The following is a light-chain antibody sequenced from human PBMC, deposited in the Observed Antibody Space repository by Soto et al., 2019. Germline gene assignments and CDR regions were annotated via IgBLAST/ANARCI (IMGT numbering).Light chain of an antibody. CDR3: QAYDSSLSGVV. V-gene: IGLV1-40*01. CDR1: SSNIGAGYD. Sequence: QSVLTQPPSVSGAPGQRVTIACTGRSSNIGAGYDVHWYQQLPGTAPKLLIDGNSNRPSWVHDRFSGSKSGTSAPLASTGLQAEDEADYYCQAYDSSLSGVVFGGGTKLTVL. CDR2: GNS. J-gene: IGLJ2*01.